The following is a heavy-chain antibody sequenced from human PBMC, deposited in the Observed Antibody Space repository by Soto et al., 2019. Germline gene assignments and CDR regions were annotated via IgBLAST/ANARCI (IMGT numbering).Heavy chain of an antibody. J-gene: IGHJ3*01. CDR2: IYPGDSKT. Sequence: QLVQSGAAVKEPGESLKIACKGSGFSFTTYWIAWVRHMPGKGLEWMGIIYPGDSKTTYSPSFQGQVTISADTSISTAYLQWRSLKASDTAMYYCARDLDCGGNSEASDVWAQGTMVTVSS. D-gene: IGHD2-21*02. CDR3: ARDLDCGGNSEASDV. CDR1: GFSFTTYW. V-gene: IGHV5-51*03.